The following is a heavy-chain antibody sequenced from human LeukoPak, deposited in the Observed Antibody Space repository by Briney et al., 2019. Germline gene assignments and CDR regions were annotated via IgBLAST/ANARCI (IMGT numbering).Heavy chain of an antibody. V-gene: IGHV1-69*13. D-gene: IGHD1-7*01. CDR1: GGTFSSYA. CDR3: ARDLTGTTVGY. Sequence: GASVRVSCKASGGTFSSYAISWVRQAPGQGLEWMGGIIPIFGTANYAQKFQGRVTITADESTSTAYMELSSLRSEDTAVYYCARDLTGTTVGYWGQGTLVTVSS. CDR2: IIPIFGTA. J-gene: IGHJ4*02.